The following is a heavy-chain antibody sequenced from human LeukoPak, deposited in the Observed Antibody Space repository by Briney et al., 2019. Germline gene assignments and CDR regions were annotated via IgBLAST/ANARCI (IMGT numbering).Heavy chain of an antibody. V-gene: IGHV4-39*07. D-gene: IGHD1-26*01. Sequence: SETLSLTCTVSGGSISSSSYYWGWIRQPPGKGLEWIGSIYYSGSTYYNPSLKSRVTISVDTSKNQFSLKLSSVTAADTAVYYCARLGAAEGKNFDYWGQGTLVTVSS. CDR2: IYYSGST. CDR3: ARLGAAEGKNFDY. J-gene: IGHJ4*02. CDR1: GGSISSSSYY.